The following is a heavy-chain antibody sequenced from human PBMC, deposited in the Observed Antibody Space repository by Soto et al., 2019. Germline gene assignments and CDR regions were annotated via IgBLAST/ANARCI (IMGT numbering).Heavy chain of an antibody. J-gene: IGHJ6*02. Sequence: LSLTCTVSGGSISSYYWSWIRQPAGKGLEWIGRIYTSGSTNYNPSLKSRVTMSVDTSKNQFSLKLSSVTAADTAVYYCARDGRAAAGNYYYYYGMDAWGQGTTVTVSS. D-gene: IGHD6-13*01. CDR2: IYTSGST. CDR3: ARDGRAAAGNYYYYYGMDA. CDR1: GGSISSYY. V-gene: IGHV4-4*07.